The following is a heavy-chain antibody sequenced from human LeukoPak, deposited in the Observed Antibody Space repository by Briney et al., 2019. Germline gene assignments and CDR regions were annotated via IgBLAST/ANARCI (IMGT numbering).Heavy chain of an antibody. CDR1: GFTFSSYA. D-gene: IGHD1-14*01. Sequence: PGRSLRLSCAASGFTFSSYAMHCVRQAPGKELEWGAVISYDGSNKYYADSVKGRFTISRDNSKNTLYLQMNSLRAEDTAVYYCARDGAMRTETTKAYGMDVWGQGTTVTVSS. CDR3: ARDGAMRTETTKAYGMDV. CDR2: ISYDGSNK. V-gene: IGHV3-30-3*01. J-gene: IGHJ6*02.